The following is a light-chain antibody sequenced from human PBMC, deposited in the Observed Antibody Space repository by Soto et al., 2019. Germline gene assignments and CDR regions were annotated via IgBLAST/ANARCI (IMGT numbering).Light chain of an antibody. CDR2: EVD. J-gene: IGLJ3*02. Sequence: QSALTQPASVSGSPGQSVSISCTGSTSDVGAYNYVAWYQHKPGKAPSLLIYEVDHRPSGISPRFSGSKSGNTASLTISGLQTDDEADYYCSSYTVINTAVFGGGTKLTVL. CDR1: TSDVGAYNY. CDR3: SSYTVINTAV. V-gene: IGLV2-14*01.